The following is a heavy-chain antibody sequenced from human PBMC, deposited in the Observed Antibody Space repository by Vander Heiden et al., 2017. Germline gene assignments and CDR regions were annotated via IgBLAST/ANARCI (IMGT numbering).Heavy chain of an antibody. D-gene: IGHD3-3*01. J-gene: IGHJ6*01. CDR1: GDTFGPSA. V-gene: IGHV1-69*17. Sequence: QVHLLQSGAEVTGPGSSVTLSCKPSGDTFGPSAFSWVRQAPGQGLEWMGGIIPLFTFPHYARKFKDRVLISADTTTSTVSMEILSLKSDDTAIYYCAGSEDNWSGSPGGYFYYAVDVWGPGTTVTV. CDR2: IIPLFTFP. CDR3: AGSEDNWSGSPGGYFYYAVDV.